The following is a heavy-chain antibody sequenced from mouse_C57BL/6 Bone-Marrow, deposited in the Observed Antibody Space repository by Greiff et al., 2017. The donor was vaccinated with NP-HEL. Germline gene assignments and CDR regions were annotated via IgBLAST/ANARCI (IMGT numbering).Heavy chain of an antibody. CDR1: GFTFTDYY. V-gene: IGHV7-3*01. D-gene: IGHD1-1*01. CDR2: IRNKANGYTT. Sequence: EVKLMESGGGLVQPGGSLSLSGAASGFTFTDYYMSWVRQPPGKALEWLGFIRNKANGYTTEYSASVKGRFTISRDNSQSILYLQMNALRAEDSATYYCARPYGSSYDWYFDVWGTGTTVTAAS. J-gene: IGHJ1*03. CDR3: ARPYGSSYDWYFDV.